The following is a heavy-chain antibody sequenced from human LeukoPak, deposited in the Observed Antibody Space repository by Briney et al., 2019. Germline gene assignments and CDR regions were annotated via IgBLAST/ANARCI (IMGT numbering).Heavy chain of an antibody. CDR3: ARPNPEYSSSSGYYYYMDV. V-gene: IGHV1-69*13. CDR1: GGTFSSYA. D-gene: IGHD6-6*01. J-gene: IGHJ6*03. CDR2: IIPIFGTA. Sequence: RASVKVSCKASGGTFSSYAISWVRQAPGQGLEWMGGIIPIFGTANYAQKFQGGVTITADESTSTAYMELSSLRSEDTAVYYCARPNPEYSSSSGYYYYMDVWGKGTTVTVSS.